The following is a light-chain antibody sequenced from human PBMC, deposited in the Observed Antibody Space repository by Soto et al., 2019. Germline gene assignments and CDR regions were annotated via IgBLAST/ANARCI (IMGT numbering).Light chain of an antibody. CDR3: QQSYGIPPT. CDR2: AAS. CDR1: QVISSY. Sequence: DVQLTQAQPFLSASAGDRVTITCRASQVISSYLAWYQQKPGRAPKLLIYAASTLQSGVPSRFSGSGSGTEFTLTISSLQPEDFATYYCQQSYGIPPTFGQGTRLEIK. J-gene: IGKJ5*01. V-gene: IGKV1-9*01.